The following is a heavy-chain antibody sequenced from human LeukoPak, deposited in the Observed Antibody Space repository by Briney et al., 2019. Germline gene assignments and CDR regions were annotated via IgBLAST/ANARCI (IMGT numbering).Heavy chain of an antibody. CDR2: IKQDESEK. CDR1: GFTFSSYW. Sequence: GGSLRLSCAASGFTFSSYWMSWVRQAPGKGLEWVANIKQDESEKYYVDSVEGRFTISRDNAKNSLYLQMNSLRAEDTAVYYCAREGGWYGNWFDPWGQGTLVTVSS. D-gene: IGHD6-19*01. CDR3: AREGGWYGNWFDP. J-gene: IGHJ5*02. V-gene: IGHV3-7*01.